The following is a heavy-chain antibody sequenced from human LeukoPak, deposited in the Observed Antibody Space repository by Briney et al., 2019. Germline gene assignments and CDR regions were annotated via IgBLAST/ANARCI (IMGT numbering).Heavy chain of an antibody. D-gene: IGHD3-10*01. CDR1: GFTYTSYA. Sequence: GGSLRLSCEASGFTYTSYAMHWVRQAAGKGLEWVAVISHDEKNKYYADSVKGRFTISRDNSKNTLYLQMNSLRAEDTAVYFCARVATGSYDWFDPWGQGTLVTVSS. V-gene: IGHV3-30*03. CDR3: ARVATGSYDWFDP. J-gene: IGHJ5*02. CDR2: ISHDEKNK.